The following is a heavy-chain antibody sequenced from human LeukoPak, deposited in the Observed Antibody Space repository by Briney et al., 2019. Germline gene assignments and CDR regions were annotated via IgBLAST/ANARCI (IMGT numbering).Heavy chain of an antibody. V-gene: IGHV1-2*06. CDR3: ARVGYYESSGYCEY. D-gene: IGHD3-22*01. Sequence: ASVKVSCKASGYTLTDYYMHWVRQAPGQGPEWMGRINPNSGGTNYAQKFQGRVTMTRDTSISTVYMELSRLRSDDTAVYYCARVGYYESSGYCEYWGQGTLVTVSS. CDR2: INPNSGGT. CDR1: GYTLTDYY. J-gene: IGHJ4*02.